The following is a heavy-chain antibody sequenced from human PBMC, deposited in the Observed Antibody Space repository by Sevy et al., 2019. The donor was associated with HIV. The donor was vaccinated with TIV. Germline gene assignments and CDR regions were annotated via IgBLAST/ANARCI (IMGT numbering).Heavy chain of an antibody. CDR3: VRGYFGSGSYRLLY. CDR1: GYSFTGFY. CDR2: INPNNGDA. D-gene: IGHD3-10*01. J-gene: IGHJ4*02. Sequence: ASVKVSCKASGYSFTGFYIHWMRQAPGQGLEWMGWINPNNGDAKYVQKYQGRVTMTRDTSATTTYMELTSLRSDDTAMYYCVRGYFGSGSYRLLYWGQGAPVTVSS. V-gene: IGHV1-2*02.